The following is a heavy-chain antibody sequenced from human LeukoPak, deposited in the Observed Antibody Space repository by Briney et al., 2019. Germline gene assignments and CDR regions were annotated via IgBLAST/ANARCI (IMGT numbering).Heavy chain of an antibody. CDR2: IYWNDDK. V-gene: IGHV2-5*01. J-gene: IGHJ3*02. CDR3: AHRVTEQQLSRYDAFDI. D-gene: IGHD6-13*01. Sequence: SGPTLVNPTQTLTLTCTFSGFSLSTSGVGVGWIRQPPGKALEWLALIYWNDDKRYSPSLKSRLTITKDTSKNQVVLTMTNMDPVDTATCYCAHRVTEQQLSRYDAFDIWGQGTMVTVSS. CDR1: GFSLSTSGVG.